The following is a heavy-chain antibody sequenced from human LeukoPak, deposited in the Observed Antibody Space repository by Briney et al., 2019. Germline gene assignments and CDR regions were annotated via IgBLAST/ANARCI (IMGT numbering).Heavy chain of an antibody. Sequence: SETLSLTCAVSADSFSSHYWTWIRQPPGKGLEWIGYISYIGSTNYNPSLKSRVTISIDTSKNQFSLKLSSVTAADTAVYYCARDLVTVTKGFDIWGQGTMVSASS. CDR3: ARDLVTVTKGFDI. CDR1: ADSFSSHY. J-gene: IGHJ3*02. CDR2: ISYIGST. V-gene: IGHV4-59*11. D-gene: IGHD4-17*01.